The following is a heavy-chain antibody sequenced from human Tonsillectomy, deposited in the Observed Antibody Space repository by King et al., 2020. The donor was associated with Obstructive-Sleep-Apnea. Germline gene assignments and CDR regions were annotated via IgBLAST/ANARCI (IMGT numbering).Heavy chain of an antibody. V-gene: IGHV4-4*07. D-gene: IGHD1-7*01. J-gene: IGHJ6*02. CDR3: ARLGETIYYYYGMDV. Sequence: VQLQESGPGLVEPSETLSLTCTVSGASVNNFYWSWIRQPAGEGLEWCGRIYTSGSTDYDPSLKSRVTLSVDTSNNQFSLKLTSVTAADTAVYYCARLGETIYYYYGMDVWGQGTTVTVSS. CDR2: IYTSGST. CDR1: GASVNNFY.